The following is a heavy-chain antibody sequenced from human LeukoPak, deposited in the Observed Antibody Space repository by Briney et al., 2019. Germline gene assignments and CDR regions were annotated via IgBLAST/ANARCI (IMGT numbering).Heavy chain of an antibody. CDR3: ARALHFDWLSAY. D-gene: IGHD3-9*01. Sequence: GGSLRLSCATSGFTFSSYSMNWVRQAPGKGLEWVSSISSSSDYIYYADSVKGRFTISRDNAKNSLYLQMNSLRAEDTAVYYCARALHFDWLSAYWGQGTLATVSS. CDR1: GFTFSSYS. CDR2: ISSSSDYI. J-gene: IGHJ4*02. V-gene: IGHV3-21*01.